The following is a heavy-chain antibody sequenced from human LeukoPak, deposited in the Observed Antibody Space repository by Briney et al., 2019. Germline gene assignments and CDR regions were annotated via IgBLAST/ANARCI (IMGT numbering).Heavy chain of an antibody. J-gene: IGHJ4*02. CDR2: IWYDGNNK. Sequence: GGSLRLSCAASGFTFSSYGMYWVRQAPGKGLEWVALIWYDGNNKNYADSVKGRFTISRDNSKNTLYLQMNSLRAEDTAVYYCARGFYPDRTMIVVVVDYWGQGTLVTVSS. CDR3: ARGFYPDRTMIVVVVDY. CDR1: GFTFSSYG. D-gene: IGHD3-22*01. V-gene: IGHV3-33*01.